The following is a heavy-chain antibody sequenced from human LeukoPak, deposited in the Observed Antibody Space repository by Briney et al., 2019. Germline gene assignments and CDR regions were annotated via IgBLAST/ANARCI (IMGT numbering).Heavy chain of an antibody. CDR1: GGSISISSSNW. V-gene: IGHV4-4*02. CDR3: ARDLHGGNSFTSDWYFDL. J-gene: IGHJ2*01. CDR2: IFHSGST. Sequence: SETLSLTCAVSGGSISISSSNWWSWVRQPPGKGLEWIGEIFHSGSTNYNPSLKSRVTVSVDKSKNQFSLKLSSLTAADTAVYYCARDLHGGNSFTSDWYFDLWGRGTLVTVSS. D-gene: IGHD4-23*01.